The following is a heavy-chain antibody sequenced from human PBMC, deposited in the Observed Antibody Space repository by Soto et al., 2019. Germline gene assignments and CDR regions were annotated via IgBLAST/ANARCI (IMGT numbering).Heavy chain of an antibody. CDR1: GYSFTSYW. V-gene: IGHV5-51*01. J-gene: IGHJ6*02. CDR3: ARRMTNGLHYYYYGMDV. Sequence: GESLKISCKGSGYSFTSYWIGWVRQMPGKGLEWMGIIYPGDSDTRYSPSFQGQVTISADKSISTAYLQWSSLKASDTAMYYCARRMTNGLHYYYYGMDVWGQGTTVTVSS. D-gene: IGHD2-8*01. CDR2: IYPGDSDT.